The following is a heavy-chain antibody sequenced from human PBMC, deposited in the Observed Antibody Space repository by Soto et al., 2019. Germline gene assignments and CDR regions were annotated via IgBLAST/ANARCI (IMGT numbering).Heavy chain of an antibody. D-gene: IGHD6-13*01. CDR1: GGSISSYY. Sequence: PSETLSLTCTVSGGSISSYYWSWIRQPPGKGLEWIGYIYYSGSTNYNPSLKSRVTISVDTSKKQFSLKLSSVTAADTDVYYCERLDAAAGFDYWGQVSLVTVSS. CDR3: ERLDAAAGFDY. J-gene: IGHJ4*02. CDR2: IYYSGST. V-gene: IGHV4-59*08.